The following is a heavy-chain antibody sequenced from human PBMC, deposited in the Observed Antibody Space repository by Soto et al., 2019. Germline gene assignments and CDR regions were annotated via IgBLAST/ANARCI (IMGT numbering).Heavy chain of an antibody. J-gene: IGHJ5*02. Sequence: TLSLTGSVSGAALNIGKYYWSLILQFPGKGLEWIGHIYVTGAVDYNPSLRDRITISQDTSERQFSLNLRLVTAADTAVYYCARLRIATNNYKWFDPWGQGTLVTVSS. CDR1: GAALNIGKYY. CDR2: IYVTGAV. CDR3: ARLRIATNNYKWFDP. V-gene: IGHV4-31*03. D-gene: IGHD2-21*01.